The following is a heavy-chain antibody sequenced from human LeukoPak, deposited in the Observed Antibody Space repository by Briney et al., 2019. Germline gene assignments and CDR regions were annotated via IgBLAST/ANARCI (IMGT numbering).Heavy chain of an antibody. V-gene: IGHV4-59*12. CDR3: AREGTAAGTARSFDY. D-gene: IGHD6-13*01. Sequence: SETLSLTCSVSGGSISSYYWYWIRQPPGKGLDWIGYVYYSGSTNYNPSLKSRVTMSVDTSKNQFSLKLSSVTAADTAVYYCAREGTAAGTARSFDYWGQGTLVTVSS. CDR2: VYYSGST. J-gene: IGHJ4*02. CDR1: GGSISSYY.